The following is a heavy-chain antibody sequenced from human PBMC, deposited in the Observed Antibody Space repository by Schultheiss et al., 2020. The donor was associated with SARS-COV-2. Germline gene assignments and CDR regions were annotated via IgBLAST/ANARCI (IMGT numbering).Heavy chain of an antibody. V-gene: IGHV1-18*01. CDR2: INPNSGGT. D-gene: IGHD2-15*01. J-gene: IGHJ6*02. CDR3: ARALGGGYYYGMDV. Sequence: ASVKVSCKASGYTFTSYGISWVRQAPGQGLEWMGWINPNSGGTNYAQKFQGWVTMTRDTSASTAYMELSSLRSEDTAVYYCARALGGGYYYGMDVWGQGTTVTVSS. CDR1: GYTFTSYG.